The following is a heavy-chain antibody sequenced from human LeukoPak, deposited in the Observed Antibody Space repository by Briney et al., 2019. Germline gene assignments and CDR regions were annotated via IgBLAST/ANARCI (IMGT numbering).Heavy chain of an antibody. D-gene: IGHD3-10*01. V-gene: IGHV3-30*18. Sequence: GGSLRLSCAASGFTFSSYGMHWVRQAPGKGLEWVAVISYDGSNKYYADSVKGRFTISRDNSKNTLYLQMNSLRAEDTAVYYCAKFRLVGEFDYWGQGTLVTVSS. CDR1: GFTFSSYG. J-gene: IGHJ4*02. CDR2: ISYDGSNK. CDR3: AKFRLVGEFDY.